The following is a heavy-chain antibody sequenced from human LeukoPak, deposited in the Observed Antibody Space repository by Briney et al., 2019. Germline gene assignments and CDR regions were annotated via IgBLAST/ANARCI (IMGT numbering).Heavy chain of an antibody. CDR1: GASVSSHF. CDR3: AKGVSGTYYAFDV. Sequence: PSETLSLTCGVSGASVSSHFWSWIRQTPGMGLEWIGYISNRGSTGYNPSLRSRVTISVDAPKNEVSLNVRSVSAAGTAVYYCAKGVSGTYYAFDVWGQGRTV. CDR2: ISNRGST. D-gene: IGHD1-26*01. V-gene: IGHV4-59*02. J-gene: IGHJ3*01.